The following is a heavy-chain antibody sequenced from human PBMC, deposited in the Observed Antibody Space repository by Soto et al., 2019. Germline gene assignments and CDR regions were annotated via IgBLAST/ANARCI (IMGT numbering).Heavy chain of an antibody. Sequence: GGSLRLSCAASGFTFSSYAMHRVRQAPGKGLKWVAVISYDGSNKYYADSVKGRFTISRDNSKNTLYLQMNSLRAEDTAVYYCARVVVAATKPYYFDYWGQGTLDTVSS. J-gene: IGHJ4*02. CDR2: ISYDGSNK. D-gene: IGHD2-15*01. CDR3: ARVVVAATKPYYFDY. CDR1: GFTFSSYA. V-gene: IGHV3-30-3*01.